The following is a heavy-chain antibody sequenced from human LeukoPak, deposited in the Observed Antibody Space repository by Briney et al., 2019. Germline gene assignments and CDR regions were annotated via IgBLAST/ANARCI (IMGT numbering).Heavy chain of an antibody. D-gene: IGHD3-9*01. J-gene: IGHJ4*02. Sequence: GGSLRLSCAACGFTLSSYAMHWVGQAPGKGGVWVAGISYDGSNKYYADSVKGRFTISRDNSKNTLYLQMNSLRAEDTAVYYCARLNYDILTGYYTLDYCGQGTLVTVSS. CDR3: ARLNYDILTGYYTLDY. CDR2: ISYDGSNK. CDR1: GFTLSSYA. V-gene: IGHV3-30-3*01.